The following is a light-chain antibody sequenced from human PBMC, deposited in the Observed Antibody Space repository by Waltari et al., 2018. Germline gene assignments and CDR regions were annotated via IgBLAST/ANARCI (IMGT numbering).Light chain of an antibody. J-gene: IGLJ3*02. CDR1: SSDVGSYNL. CDR2: EVS. V-gene: IGLV2-23*02. CDR3: CSYAGSSTYWV. Sequence: QSALTQPASVSGSPGQSITISCTGTSSDVGSYNLVSWYQQHPGKAPKLMVYEVSKRHSGVSSRFAGSKSGNTASLTSSGLQAEDEADDYCCSYAGSSTYWVFGGGTKLTVL.